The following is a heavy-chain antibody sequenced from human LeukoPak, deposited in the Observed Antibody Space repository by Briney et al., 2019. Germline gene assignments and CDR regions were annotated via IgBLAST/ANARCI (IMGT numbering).Heavy chain of an antibody. D-gene: IGHD6-19*01. CDR2: INEDGSQK. J-gene: IGHJ4*02. Sequence: PGGSLRLSCVESGFTFRSPWMGWLRQAPEKGLEWVANINEDGSQKYYLGSVTGRFTISRDNAKNSLYLQMNSLSAEDTAMYYCARDGGWHPFDYWGQGTLVIVSS. CDR3: ARDGGWHPFDY. CDR1: GFTFRSPW. V-gene: IGHV3-7*03.